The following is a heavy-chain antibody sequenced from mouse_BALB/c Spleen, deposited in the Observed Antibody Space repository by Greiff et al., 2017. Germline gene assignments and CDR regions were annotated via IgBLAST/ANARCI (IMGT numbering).Heavy chain of an antibody. CDR3: ASKDYYGYADC. Sequence: EVKLEESGPGLVKPSQSLSLTCTVTGYSITSDYAWSWIRQFPGNKLEWMGYIRYSGSTSYNPSLKSRITITRNTSKNQYFLQLNSVTTEDTATYYCASKDYYGYADCWGQGTTLTVSS. J-gene: IGHJ2*01. D-gene: IGHD1-2*01. CDR2: IRYSGST. V-gene: IGHV3-2*02. CDR1: GYSITSDYA.